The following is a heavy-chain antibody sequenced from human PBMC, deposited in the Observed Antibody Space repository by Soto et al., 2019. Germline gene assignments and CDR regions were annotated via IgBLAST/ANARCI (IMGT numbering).Heavy chain of an antibody. CDR3: ARFMLSTYFDY. CDR1: GGSISSGGYY. Sequence: QVQLQESGPGLVKPSQTLSLTCTVSGGSISSGGYYWSWIRQHPGKGLEWIGYIYYSGSTYYNPSLQSRVTISVDTSKNQFALKLSSVTAADTAVYYCARFMLSTYFDYWGQGTLVTVSS. V-gene: IGHV4-31*03. J-gene: IGHJ4*02. D-gene: IGHD3-10*02. CDR2: IYYSGST.